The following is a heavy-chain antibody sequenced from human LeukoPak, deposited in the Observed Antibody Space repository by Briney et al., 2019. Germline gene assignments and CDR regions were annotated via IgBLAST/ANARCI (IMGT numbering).Heavy chain of an antibody. Sequence: PSETLSLTCTVSGGSISSYYWSWIGQPPGKELEWSGYIYYSGSTNYNPSLKSRVTISVDTSKNQFSLKLSSVTAADTAVYYCARHHIAVAGTDFDYRGQGTLVTVSS. V-gene: IGHV4-59*08. J-gene: IGHJ4*02. CDR1: GGSISSYY. D-gene: IGHD6-19*01. CDR3: ARHHIAVAGTDFDY. CDR2: IYYSGST.